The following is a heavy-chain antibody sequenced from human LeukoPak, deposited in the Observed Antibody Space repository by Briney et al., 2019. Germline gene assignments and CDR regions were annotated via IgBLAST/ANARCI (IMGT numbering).Heavy chain of an antibody. CDR3: ARSSHYDILTGYSEEDAFDI. J-gene: IGHJ3*02. Sequence: SVKVSCKASGGTFSSYAISWVRQAPGQGLEWMGRIIPILGIANYAQKFQGRVTITADKSTSTAYMELSSLRSEDTAVYYCARSSHYDILTGYSEEDAFDIWGQGTMVTVSS. CDR1: GGTFSSYA. V-gene: IGHV1-69*04. D-gene: IGHD3-9*01. CDR2: IIPILGIA.